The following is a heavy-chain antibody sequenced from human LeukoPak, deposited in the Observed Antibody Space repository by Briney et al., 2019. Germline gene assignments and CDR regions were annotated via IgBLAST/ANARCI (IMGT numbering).Heavy chain of an antibody. D-gene: IGHD6-13*01. V-gene: IGHV1-2*02. CDR2: INPNSGGT. J-gene: IGHJ4*02. Sequence: GASVNVSCKASGYTFTGYYMHWVRQAPGQGLEWMGWINPNSGGTNYAQKFQGRVTMTRDTSISTAYMELSRLRSDDTAVYYCARGAAAGYGDFDYWGQGTLVTVSS. CDR1: GYTFTGYY. CDR3: ARGAAAGYGDFDY.